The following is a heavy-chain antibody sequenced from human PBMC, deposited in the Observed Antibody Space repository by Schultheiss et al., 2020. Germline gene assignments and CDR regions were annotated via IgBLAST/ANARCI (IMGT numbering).Heavy chain of an antibody. CDR3: TTLRGSYGDYYYGMDV. CDR1: GFTFGDYA. V-gene: IGHV3-49*03. J-gene: IGHJ6*04. D-gene: IGHD4-17*01. CDR2: IRSKAYGGTT. Sequence: GGSLRLSCTASGFTFGDYAMSWFRQAPGKGLEWVGFIRSKAYGGTTEYAASVKGRFTISRDDSKSIAYLQMNSLKTEDTALYYCTTLRGSYGDYYYGMDVWGKGTTVTVSS.